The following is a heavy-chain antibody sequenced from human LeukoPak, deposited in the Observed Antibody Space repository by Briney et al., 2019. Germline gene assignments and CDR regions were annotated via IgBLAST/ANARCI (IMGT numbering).Heavy chain of an antibody. CDR2: ISYDGSNK. Sequence: GGSLRLSCAASGFTFSSYAMHWVRQAPGKGLEWVAVISYDGSNKYYADSVKGRFTISRDNSKNTLYLQMNSLRAEDTAVHYCAELLWFGDPFDYWGQGTLVTVSS. J-gene: IGHJ4*02. CDR1: GFTFSSYA. D-gene: IGHD3-10*01. V-gene: IGHV3-30*04. CDR3: AELLWFGDPFDY.